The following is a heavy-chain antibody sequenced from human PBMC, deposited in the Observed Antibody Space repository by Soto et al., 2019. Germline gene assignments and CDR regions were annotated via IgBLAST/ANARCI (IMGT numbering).Heavy chain of an antibody. CDR1: GFTFSSYS. CDR2: ISSSSSYI. Sequence: GGSLRLSCAASGFTFSSYSMNWVRQAPGKGLEWVSSISSSSSYIYYADSVKGRFTISRDNAKNSLYLQMNSLRAEDTAVYYCARGLDSGSYYNSHAYGMDVWGQGTTVTVSS. V-gene: IGHV3-21*01. J-gene: IGHJ6*02. D-gene: IGHD3-10*01. CDR3: ARGLDSGSYYNSHAYGMDV.